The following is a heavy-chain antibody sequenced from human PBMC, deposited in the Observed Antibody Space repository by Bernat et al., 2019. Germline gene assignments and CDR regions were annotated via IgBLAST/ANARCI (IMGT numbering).Heavy chain of an antibody. D-gene: IGHD6-13*01. J-gene: IGHJ6*03. CDR2: ISAYNGNT. V-gene: IGHV1-18*01. CDR1: GYTFTSYG. CDR3: ARSSGGDSSGWYSYYYYCMDV. Sequence: QVQLVQSGAEVKKPGASVKVSCKASGYTFTSYGISWVRQAPGQGLEWMGWISAYNGNTNYAQKLQGRVTMTTDTSTSTAYMELRSLRSDDTAVYYCARSSGGDSSGWYSYYYYCMDVWGKGTTVTVSS.